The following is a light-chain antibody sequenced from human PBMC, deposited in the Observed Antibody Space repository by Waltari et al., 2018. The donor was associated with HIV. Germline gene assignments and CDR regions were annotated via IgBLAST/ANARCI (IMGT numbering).Light chain of an antibody. V-gene: IGLV1-40*01. CDR1: NSHIGAGSG. CDR3: QSYDSSLNVI. J-gene: IGLJ2*01. CDR2: DIH. Sequence: QSVLTQPPSVSGAPGQRVTIPCTGSNSHIGAGSGVHWYQHLPGAAPKLLIYDIHPRPSGVPDRFSGCKSGTSASLAITGLQVEDEGDYFCQSYDSSLNVIFGGGTKLTVL.